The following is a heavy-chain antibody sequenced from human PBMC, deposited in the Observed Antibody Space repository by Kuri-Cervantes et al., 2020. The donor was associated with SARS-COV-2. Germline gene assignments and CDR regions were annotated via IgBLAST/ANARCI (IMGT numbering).Heavy chain of an antibody. CDR1: GYSISSGYY. Sequence: ESLKISCTVSGYSISSGYYWGWIRQPPGKGLEWIGSIYHSGSTYYNPSLKSRVTISVDTSKNQFSLKLSSVTAADTAVYYCARDLQKWEQPEYWGQGALVTVSS. V-gene: IGHV4-38-2*02. CDR2: IYHSGST. J-gene: IGHJ4*02. D-gene: IGHD1-26*01. CDR3: ARDLQKWEQPEY.